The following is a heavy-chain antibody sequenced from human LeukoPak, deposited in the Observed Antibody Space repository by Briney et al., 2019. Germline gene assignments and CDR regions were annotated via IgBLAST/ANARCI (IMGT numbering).Heavy chain of an antibody. CDR1: GFTFSSYS. J-gene: IGHJ5*02. CDR2: ISSSSSYI. CDR3: ARDGYCSSTSCKKGVIWFDP. D-gene: IGHD2-2*03. V-gene: IGHV3-21*01. Sequence: GGSLRHSCAASGFTFSSYSMNWVRQAPGKGLEWVSSISSSSSYIYYADSVKGRFTISRDNAKNSLYLQMNSLRAEDTAVYYCARDGYCSSTSCKKGVIWFDPWGQGTLVTVSS.